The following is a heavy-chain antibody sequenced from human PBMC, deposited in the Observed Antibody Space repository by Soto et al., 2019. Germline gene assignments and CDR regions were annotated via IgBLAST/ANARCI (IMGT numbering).Heavy chain of an antibody. CDR3: ARGYFWSGYSHHYYMAV. CDR2: IYYSGST. Sequence: SETLSLTCTVSGGSISSYYWSWIRQPPGKGLEWIGYIYYSGSTNYNPSLKSRVTISVDTSKNQFSLKLSSVTAADTAVYYCARGYFWSGYSHHYYMAVWGKGTTVTVSS. J-gene: IGHJ6*03. D-gene: IGHD3-3*01. CDR1: GGSISSYY. V-gene: IGHV4-59*01.